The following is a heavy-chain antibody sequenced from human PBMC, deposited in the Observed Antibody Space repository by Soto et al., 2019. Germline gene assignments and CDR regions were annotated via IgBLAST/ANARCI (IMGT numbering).Heavy chain of an antibody. CDR1: GFNVMSYG. V-gene: IGHV3-7*01. CDR3: ARGIVFDYVN. J-gene: IGHJ4*02. D-gene: IGHD2-15*01. CDR2: IKGGGSEI. Sequence: GGSLRLSCAVSGFNVMSYGMSWVRQAPGKGLEWVASIKGGGSEIYYLHSVRGRFSISRDSAGNALHLTMNYLSAEDTGVYFCARGIVFDYVNWGQGTLGNVAS.